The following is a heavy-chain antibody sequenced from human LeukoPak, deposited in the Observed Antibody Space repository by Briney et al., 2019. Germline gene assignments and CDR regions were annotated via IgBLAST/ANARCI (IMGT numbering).Heavy chain of an antibody. CDR3: AGYYGGNWGAWFDP. D-gene: IGHD4-23*01. CDR2: INHSGST. V-gene: IGHV4-34*01. J-gene: IGHJ5*02. CDR1: GGSISSYY. Sequence: SETLSLTCTVSGGSISSYYWSWIRQPPVKGLEWIGEINHSGSTNYNPSLKSRVTISVDTSKNQFSLKLSSVTAADTAVYYCAGYYGGNWGAWFDPWGQGTLVTVSS.